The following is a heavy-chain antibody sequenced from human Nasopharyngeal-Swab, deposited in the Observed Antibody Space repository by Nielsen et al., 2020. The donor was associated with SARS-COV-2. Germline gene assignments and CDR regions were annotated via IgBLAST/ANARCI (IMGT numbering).Heavy chain of an antibody. J-gene: IGHJ6*02. Sequence: ESLKISCAASGFTFSSYSMNWVRQAPGKGLEWVSYISSSSSTIYYADSVKGRFTISRDNAKNSLYLQMNSLRDEDTAVYYCARVGYYDFWSGYYTSYYYGMDVWGQGTTVTVSS. CDR1: GFTFSSYS. CDR3: ARVGYYDFWSGYYTSYYYGMDV. V-gene: IGHV3-48*02. D-gene: IGHD3-3*01. CDR2: ISSSSSTI.